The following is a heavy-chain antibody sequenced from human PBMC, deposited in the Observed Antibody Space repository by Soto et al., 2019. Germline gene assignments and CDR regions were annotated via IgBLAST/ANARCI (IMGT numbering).Heavy chain of an antibody. CDR3: ARESGGATATLDYYYFYMDV. CDR1: GDSFNDYY. Sequence: VQLVQSGAEVKKPGASVKVSCKTSGDSFNDYYIHWVRQAPGLGLEWMGWINPNGGVTKYAQKFRGRVTVTRDTSIRTVYMELSSLRSDDTAVYYCARESGGATATLDYYYFYMDVWGKGTTVTVSS. J-gene: IGHJ6*03. CDR2: INPNGGVT. V-gene: IGHV1-2*02. D-gene: IGHD5-12*01.